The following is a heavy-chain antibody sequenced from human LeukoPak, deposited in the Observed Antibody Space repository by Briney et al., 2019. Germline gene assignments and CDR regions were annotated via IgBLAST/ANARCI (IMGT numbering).Heavy chain of an antibody. CDR3: ARAKRYCSGGNCYSVPDY. CDR1: GFTFSDHY. J-gene: IGHJ4*02. Sequence: GGSLRLSCAASGFTFSDHYMDWVRQAPVKGLEWVGRTRNKANSYTTEYAASVKGRFTISRDDSKNSLYLQMNSLKTEDTAVYYCARAKRYCSGGNCYSVPDYWGQGTLVTVSS. D-gene: IGHD2-15*01. V-gene: IGHV3-72*01. CDR2: TRNKANSYTT.